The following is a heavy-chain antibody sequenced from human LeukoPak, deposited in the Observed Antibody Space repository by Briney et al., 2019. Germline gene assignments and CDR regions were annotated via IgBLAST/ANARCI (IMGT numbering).Heavy chain of an antibody. CDR3: ARVPPYSFGLADV. CDR1: GGSFSGYY. CDR2: IDHSGST. V-gene: IGHV4-34*01. Sequence: SETLSLTCAVYGGSFSGYYWSWIRQPPGKGLEWIGEIDHSGSTNYNPSLKSRVTISVDTSKNQFSLKLSSVTAADTAVYYCARVPPYSFGLADVWGQGTTVTVPS. D-gene: IGHD5-18*01. J-gene: IGHJ6*02.